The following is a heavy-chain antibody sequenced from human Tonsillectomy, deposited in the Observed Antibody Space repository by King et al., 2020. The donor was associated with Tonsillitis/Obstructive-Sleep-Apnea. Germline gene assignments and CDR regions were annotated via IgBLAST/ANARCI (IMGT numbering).Heavy chain of an antibody. D-gene: IGHD3-16*02. CDR2: IKEDGSED. J-gene: IGHJ5*02. CDR3: ARGEGLSWFGP. CDR1: GFTFSSFW. Sequence: VQLVESGGGLVQPVGSLRLSCAASGFTFSSFWMSWVRQAPGKGLEWVANIKEDGSEDYYVDSVKGRFTISRDNAKNSLYLQMNTLSAEDTAVYYCARGEGLSWFGPWGQGPGVTVSS. V-gene: IGHV3-7*03.